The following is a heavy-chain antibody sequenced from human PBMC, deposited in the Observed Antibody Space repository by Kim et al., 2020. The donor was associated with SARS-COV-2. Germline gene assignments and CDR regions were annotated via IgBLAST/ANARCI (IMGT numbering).Heavy chain of an antibody. D-gene: IGHD5-12*01. CDR2: ISSSGSTI. J-gene: IGHJ2*01. V-gene: IGHV3-11*01. Sequence: GGSLRLSCAASGFTFSDYYMSWIRQAPGKGLEWVSYISSSGSTIYYADSVKGRFTISRDNAKNSLYLQMNSLRAEDTAVYYCARAPGSGWLQWSVWYFDLWGRGTLVTVSS. CDR3: ARAPGSGWLQWSVWYFDL. CDR1: GFTFSDYY.